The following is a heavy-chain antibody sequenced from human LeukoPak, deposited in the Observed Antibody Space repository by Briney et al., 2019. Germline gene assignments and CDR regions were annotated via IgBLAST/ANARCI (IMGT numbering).Heavy chain of an antibody. D-gene: IGHD4-17*01. CDR2: INPDGSRK. V-gene: IGHV3-7*01. CDR3: AKLLGTVTTYDS. Sequence: PGGSLRLSCEASGFTFRENWMSWVRQDPEKGLEWVASINPDGSRKLYVDSVKGRFTISRDNTKSSLFLQMNSLGAEDTAMYYCAKLLGTVTTYDSWGQGTRVTVSP. CDR1: GFTFRENW. J-gene: IGHJ4*02.